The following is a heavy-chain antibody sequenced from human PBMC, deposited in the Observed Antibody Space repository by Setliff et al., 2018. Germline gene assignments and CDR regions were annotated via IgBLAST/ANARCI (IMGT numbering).Heavy chain of an antibody. CDR2: IYIGGSA. V-gene: IGHV4-4*07. D-gene: IGHD6-19*01. Sequence: PSETLSLTCAVSGYSITGGYYWGWIRQPAGKGLEWIGHIYIGGSANYNPSLKSRVTMSIDTSKNQFSLKLNSVTAADMAVYYCAREQWLDPPGYYYMDVWAKGPRSPSP. J-gene: IGHJ6*03. CDR1: GYSITGGYY. CDR3: AREQWLDPPGYYYMDV.